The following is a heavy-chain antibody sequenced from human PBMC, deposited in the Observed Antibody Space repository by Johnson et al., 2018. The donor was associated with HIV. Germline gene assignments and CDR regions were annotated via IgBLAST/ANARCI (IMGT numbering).Heavy chain of an antibody. CDR3: AKDLYYYGPDAFDI. CDR1: EFTFSSYG. D-gene: IGHD3-10*01. J-gene: IGHJ3*02. Sequence: VQVVESGGGVVQPGGSLRLSCAASEFTFSSYGMHWVRQAPGKGLEWVAVISYDGSNKYYADPVKGRFTISRDNSNNTLYLQMNSLRAEDTAVYYCAKDLYYYGPDAFDIWGQGTMVTVSS. CDR2: ISYDGSNK. V-gene: IGHV3-30*18.